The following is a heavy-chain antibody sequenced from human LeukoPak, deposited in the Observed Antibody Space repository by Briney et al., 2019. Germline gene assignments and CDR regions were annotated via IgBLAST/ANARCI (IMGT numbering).Heavy chain of an antibody. CDR3: ARRVVVAALAAFDI. D-gene: IGHD2-15*01. V-gene: IGHV5-51*01. CDR2: IYPGDSDT. CDR1: GSIFTSYW. J-gene: IGHJ3*02. Sequence: RGASLQISCKGSGSIFTSYWIGWVRQLPGKGREGMGIIYPGDSDTRYSPSFQGQVTISADKSISTPSLQWSSLKASDTAMYYCARRVVVAALAAFDIWGQGTMVTVSS.